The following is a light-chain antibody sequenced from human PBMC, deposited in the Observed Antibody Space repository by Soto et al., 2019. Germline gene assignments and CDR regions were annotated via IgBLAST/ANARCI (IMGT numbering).Light chain of an antibody. J-gene: IGKJ4*01. CDR3: QQYNNWVT. CDR2: GAS. V-gene: IGKV3D-15*01. Sequence: EIVMPQSPDTLSMSPGERATLSCRASQSVGSNLAWYQQKPGQTPRLLIYGASTRATGIPARFSGSGSGTEFTLTIRSLQSEDFAVDHCQQYNNWVTFGGGTKVDIK. CDR1: QSVGSN.